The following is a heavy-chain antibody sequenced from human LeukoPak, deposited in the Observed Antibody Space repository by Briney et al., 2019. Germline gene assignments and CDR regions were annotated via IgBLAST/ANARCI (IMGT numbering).Heavy chain of an antibody. CDR2: ISSRSSYI. D-gene: IGHD5-18*01. Sequence: PGGSLRLSCAASGFTFSTHSMNWVRQAPGKGLECVSYISSRSSYIYYADSVKGRFTISRDNAKNSLYLQMDSLRAEDTAVYYCAKDHQWGYGYYFDYWGQGTLVTVSS. J-gene: IGHJ4*02. CDR1: GFTFSTHS. V-gene: IGHV3-21*06. CDR3: AKDHQWGYGYYFDY.